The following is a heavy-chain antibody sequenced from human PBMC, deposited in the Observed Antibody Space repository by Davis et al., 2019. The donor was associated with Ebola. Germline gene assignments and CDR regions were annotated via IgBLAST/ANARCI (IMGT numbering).Heavy chain of an antibody. CDR2: IYYSGST. V-gene: IGHV4-39*02. J-gene: IGHJ4*02. D-gene: IGHD6-13*01. CDR1: GGSISSSSYY. CDR3: ARESWEGELDY. Sequence: SETLSLTCTVSGGSISSSSYYWGWIRQPPGKGLEWIGSIYYSGSTYYNPSLKSRVTISVDTSKNQFSLKLSSVTAADTAVYYCARESWEGELDYWGQGTLVTVSS.